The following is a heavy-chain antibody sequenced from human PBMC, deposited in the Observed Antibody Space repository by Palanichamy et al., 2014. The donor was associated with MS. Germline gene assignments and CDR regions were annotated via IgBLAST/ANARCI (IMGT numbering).Heavy chain of an antibody. D-gene: IGHD2-2*01. CDR2: ISGSGDNT. CDR1: GFTFSSYA. CDR3: AKDRSVPPRVYFDY. J-gene: IGHJ4*02. V-gene: IGHV3-23*01. Sequence: EVQLLESGGGLVQPGGSLRLSCAASGFTFSSYAMSWVRQAPGKGLEWVSTISGSGDNTYYADSVKGRFTISRDNSKNTLYPQMNSLRAEDTAVYYCAKDRSVPPRVYFDYWGQGTLVTVSS.